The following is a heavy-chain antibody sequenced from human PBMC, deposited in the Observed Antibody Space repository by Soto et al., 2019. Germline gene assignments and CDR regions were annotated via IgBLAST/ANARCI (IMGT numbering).Heavy chain of an antibody. CDR3: AREDEAHHRSGHYYFAH. D-gene: IGHD6-19*01. J-gene: IGHJ4*02. Sequence: QVQIHQRGTGLLKPSETLFLTCVVSGESFSDSYWSWFRQPPGKGLEWIGKVNRLGRTNYRLSLKSRVDMTVDMSRNQVSLELTSLTAADTAVYYCAREDEAHHRSGHYYFAHWGQGLLVTVSS. CDR2: VNRLGRT. V-gene: IGHV4-34*01. CDR1: GESFSDSY.